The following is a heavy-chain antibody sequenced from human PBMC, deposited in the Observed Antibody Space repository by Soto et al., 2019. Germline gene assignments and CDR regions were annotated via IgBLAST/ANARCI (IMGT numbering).Heavy chain of an antibody. CDR1: GGTFSSYT. Sequence: QVQLVQSGAEVKKPGSSVKVSCKASGGTFSSYTISWVRQAPGQGLEWMGRIIPILGIANYAQKFQGRVTITADKSTSTAYMELSSLRSEDTAVYYCARSRRWELRGGYWYFDLWGRGTLVTVSS. CDR2: IIPILGIA. CDR3: ARSRRWELRGGYWYFDL. J-gene: IGHJ2*01. V-gene: IGHV1-69*02. D-gene: IGHD1-26*01.